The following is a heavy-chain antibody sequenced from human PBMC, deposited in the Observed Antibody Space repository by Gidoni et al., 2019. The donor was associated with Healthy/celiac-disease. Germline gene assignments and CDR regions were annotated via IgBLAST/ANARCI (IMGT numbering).Heavy chain of an antibody. CDR1: GFTFGDYA. Sequence: EVQLVESGGGLVKPGRSLRLSCTASGFTFGDYAMSWFRQAPGKGLEWVGFIRSKAYGGTTEYAASVKGRFTISRDDSKSIAYLQMNSLKTEDTAVYYCTTSGYSSGWYSSPFDYWGQGTLVTVSS. V-gene: IGHV3-49*05. D-gene: IGHD6-19*01. CDR2: IRSKAYGGTT. J-gene: IGHJ4*02. CDR3: TTSGYSSGWYSSPFDY.